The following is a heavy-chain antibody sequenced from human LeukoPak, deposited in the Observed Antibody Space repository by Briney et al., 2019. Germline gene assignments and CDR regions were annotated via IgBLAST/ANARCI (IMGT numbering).Heavy chain of an antibody. CDR3: ATPVGATGADWYFDL. D-gene: IGHD5-12*01. V-gene: IGHV1-24*01. CDR2: FDPEDGET. CDR1: GYTFTELS. J-gene: IGHJ2*01. Sequence: ASVKVSCKVSGYTFTELSMHWVRQAPGKGLEWMGGFDPEDGETIYAQKFQGRVTMTEDTSTDTAYMELSSLRSEDTAVYYCATPVGATGADWYFDLWGRGTLVTVSS.